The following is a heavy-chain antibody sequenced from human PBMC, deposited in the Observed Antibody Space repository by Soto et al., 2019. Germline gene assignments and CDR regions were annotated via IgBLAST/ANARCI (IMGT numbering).Heavy chain of an antibody. J-gene: IGHJ6*03. Sequence: ASVKVSCKASGYTFTSYAMHWVRQAPGQRLEWMGWINAGNGNTKYSQKFQGRVTITRDTSASTAYMELSSLRSEDTAVYYCARVVPAAMLGALAVNYYYYYMDVWGKGTTVTVSS. D-gene: IGHD2-2*01. CDR3: ARVVPAAMLGALAVNYYYYYMDV. CDR2: INAGNGNT. V-gene: IGHV1-3*01. CDR1: GYTFTSYA.